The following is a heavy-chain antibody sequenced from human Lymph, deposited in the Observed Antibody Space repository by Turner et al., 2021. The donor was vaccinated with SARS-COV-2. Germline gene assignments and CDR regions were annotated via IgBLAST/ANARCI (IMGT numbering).Heavy chain of an antibody. Sequence: EVQLVESGGGLIQPGGSLRLSCAASGVTVSSNYMSWVRQAPGKGLEWVSVIYSGGSTYYAVSVKGRFTISRDNSKNTLYLQMNSLRAEDTAVYYCARDLMEVGGMDVWGQGTTVTVSS. D-gene: IGHD3-3*01. CDR3: ARDLMEVGGMDV. CDR2: IYSGGST. CDR1: GVTVSSNY. V-gene: IGHV3-53*01. J-gene: IGHJ6*02.